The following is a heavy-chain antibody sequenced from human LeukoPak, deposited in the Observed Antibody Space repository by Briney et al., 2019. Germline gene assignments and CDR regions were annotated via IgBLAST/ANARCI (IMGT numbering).Heavy chain of an antibody. V-gene: IGHV1-2*02. CDR2: INPNSGGT. J-gene: IGHJ6*03. Sequence: ASVKVSCKASGYTFTGYYMHWVRQAPGQGLEWMGWINPNSGGTNYAQKFQGRVTMTRDTSISTAYMELRSLRSDDTAVYYCARTGLFGYYDFWSGYYYYYMDVWGKGTTVTVSS. CDR3: ARTGLFGYYDFWSGYYYYYMDV. D-gene: IGHD3-3*01. CDR1: GYTFTGYY.